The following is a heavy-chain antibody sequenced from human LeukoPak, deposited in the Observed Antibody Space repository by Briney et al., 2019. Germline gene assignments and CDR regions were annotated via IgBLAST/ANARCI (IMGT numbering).Heavy chain of an antibody. D-gene: IGHD6-19*01. V-gene: IGHV3-48*01. Sequence: GGSLRLSCAASGFTFSSYSMNWVRQAPGKRLEWLSYISGGSGSIIHADSVRGRFTISRDDAMNSLYLQMNSLRAEDTAVYYCAKGAQWLVPSDFDYWGQGTLVTVSS. CDR2: ISGGSGSI. J-gene: IGHJ4*02. CDR1: GFTFSSYS. CDR3: AKGAQWLVPSDFDY.